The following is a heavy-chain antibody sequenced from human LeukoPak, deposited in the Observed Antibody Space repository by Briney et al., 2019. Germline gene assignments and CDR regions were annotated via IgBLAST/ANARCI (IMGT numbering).Heavy chain of an antibody. CDR2: IYHSGST. Sequence: SETLSFTCTVSGYSISSGYYWGWIRQPPGKGLEWIGSIYHSGSTYYNPSLKSRITISVDTSKNQFSLKMSSVTAADTAFYYCARDGGGYSSSWYNWFDPWGQGTLVTVSS. CDR3: ARDGGGYSSSWYNWFDP. J-gene: IGHJ5*02. V-gene: IGHV4-38-2*02. CDR1: GYSISSGYY. D-gene: IGHD6-13*01.